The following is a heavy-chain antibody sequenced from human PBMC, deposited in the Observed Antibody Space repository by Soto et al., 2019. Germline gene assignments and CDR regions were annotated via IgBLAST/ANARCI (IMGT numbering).Heavy chain of an antibody. D-gene: IGHD2-21*02. Sequence: EVQVVQSGAEVKEPGESLKISCKGSGYIFTDHCIVWVRQMAGKGLEWVGIICPGYSNIIYSPSVQGQVTISADISISTTYLQWSSLKASDSASYYCTGLHCCRGACSIYPAYSYGMDVWGQGTTVTVSS. CDR1: GYIFTDHC. CDR3: TGLHCCRGACSIYPAYSYGMDV. CDR2: ICPGYSNI. V-gene: IGHV5-51*01. J-gene: IGHJ6*02.